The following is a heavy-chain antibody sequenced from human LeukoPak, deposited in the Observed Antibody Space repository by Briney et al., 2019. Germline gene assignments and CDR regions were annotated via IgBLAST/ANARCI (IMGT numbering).Heavy chain of an antibody. Sequence: PGGSLRLSCAASGFTFSSYSMNWVRQAPGKGLEWVSYISSSSSTIYYADSVKGRFTISRDNAKNSLYLQMNSLRAEDTAVYYCASPANPAEWLLVDDAFDIWGQGTMVTVSS. CDR3: ASPANPAEWLLVDDAFDI. CDR1: GFTFSSYS. D-gene: IGHD3-3*01. J-gene: IGHJ3*02. V-gene: IGHV3-48*01. CDR2: ISSSSSTI.